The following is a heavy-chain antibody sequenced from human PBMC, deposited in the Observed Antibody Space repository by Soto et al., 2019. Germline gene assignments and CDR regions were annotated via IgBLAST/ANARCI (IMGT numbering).Heavy chain of an antibody. Sequence: QVRLVQSGAEVRRPGASVKVSCKAPGDTFTSYYLNWVRQAPGQGLEWMGVINPHGGSTKYAQKFQRTVTMTRDTSRSTVYMKLRSLMSDDTAIYYCARSSGGNFGIIIEGSNWFDPWGQGTLVTVSS. CDR2: INPHGGST. V-gene: IGHV1-46*01. J-gene: IGHJ5*02. CDR3: ARSSGGNFGIIIEGSNWFDP. CDR1: GDTFTSYY. D-gene: IGHD3-3*01.